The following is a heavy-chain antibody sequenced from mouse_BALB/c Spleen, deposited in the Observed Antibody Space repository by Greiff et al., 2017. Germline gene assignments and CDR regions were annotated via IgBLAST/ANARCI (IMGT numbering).Heavy chain of an antibody. CDR3: ARKAPYGNSDYAMDY. CDR2: INPSTGYT. J-gene: IGHJ4*01. CDR1: GYTFTSYW. D-gene: IGHD2-10*02. V-gene: IGHV1-7*01. Sequence: VQLQQSGADLVKPGASVKLSFKASGYTFTSYWMHWVHQRPGQGLEWIGYINPSTGYTEYNQKFKDKATLTADKSSSTAYMQLSSLTSEDSAVYYCARKAPYGNSDYAMDYWGQGTSVTVSS.